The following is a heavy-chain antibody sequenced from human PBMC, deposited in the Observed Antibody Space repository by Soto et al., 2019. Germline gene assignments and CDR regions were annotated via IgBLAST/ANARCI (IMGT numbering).Heavy chain of an antibody. CDR2: LDQDGSER. V-gene: IGHV3-7*01. CDR1: GFTFSTYW. J-gene: IGHJ4*02. CDR3: VCGGNFFVY. Sequence: EVQLVESGGGLVQPGGSLRLSCAASGFTFSTYWMTWVRRPPGKGLEWVANLDQDGSERYYVDSVRGRFTISRDNAKNSIYLQMNSLGAEDTAVYYCVCGGNFFVYWGQGTLVTVSP. D-gene: IGHD3-16*01.